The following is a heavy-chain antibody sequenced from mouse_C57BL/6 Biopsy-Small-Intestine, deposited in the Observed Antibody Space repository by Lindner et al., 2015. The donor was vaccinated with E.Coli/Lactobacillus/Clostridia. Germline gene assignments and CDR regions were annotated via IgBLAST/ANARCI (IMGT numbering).Heavy chain of an antibody. CDR1: GYTFTSYW. Sequence: VQLQESGPELVKPGASVKMSCKASGYTFTSYWMHWVKQRPGQGLEWIGYINPSSGYTEYNQKFKDKATLTADKSSSTAYMQLSSLTSEDSAVYYCARSDYSYYSYWGQGTTLTVSS. V-gene: IGHV1S26*01. D-gene: IGHD2-12*01. J-gene: IGHJ2*01. CDR2: INPSSGYT. CDR3: ARSDYSYYSY.